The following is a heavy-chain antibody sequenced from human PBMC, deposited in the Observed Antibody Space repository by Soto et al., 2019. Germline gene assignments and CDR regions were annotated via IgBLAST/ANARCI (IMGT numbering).Heavy chain of an antibody. V-gene: IGHV3-74*01. Sequence: GGSLRLSCAASGFTFNRNWMHWVRHTPGKGLVWVSHINTDGTNTNYADSVKGRFTISRDNAKSTLFLQMNSLRDEDTAVYCCASEFCNAGNRYTYYFDPWGQGIPVTVSS. D-gene: IGHD3-22*01. CDR1: GFTFNRNW. CDR2: INTDGTNT. CDR3: ASEFCNAGNRYTYYFDP. J-gene: IGHJ5*02.